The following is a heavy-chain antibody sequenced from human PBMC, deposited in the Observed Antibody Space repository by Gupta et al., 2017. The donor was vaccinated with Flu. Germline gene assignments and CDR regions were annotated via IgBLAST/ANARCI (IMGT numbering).Heavy chain of an antibody. Sequence: EVQLVESGGGLVQPGRSLRLSCAASGFTFDDYAMHWVRQAPGKGLGWVSGISWNSGSIGYADSVKGRFTISRDNAKNSLYLQMNSLRAEDTALYYCAKDDYGSGSYYTFDYWGQGTLVTVSS. CDR3: AKDDYGSGSYYTFDY. J-gene: IGHJ4*02. CDR1: GFTFDDYA. V-gene: IGHV3-9*01. CDR2: ISWNSGSI. D-gene: IGHD3-10*01.